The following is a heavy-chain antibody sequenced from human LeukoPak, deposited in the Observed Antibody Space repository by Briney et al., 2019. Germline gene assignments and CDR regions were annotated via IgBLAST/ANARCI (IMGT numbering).Heavy chain of an antibody. V-gene: IGHV3-23*01. CDR1: GLTFDIYS. CDR3: SKSLQAAGHLAHDN. CDR2: ISNSGGIT. Sequence: TGGSLRLSCEASGLTFDIYSMSWVRQAPGKGLEWVADISNSGGITMYADSVKGRFTISRDNSKNTVYLQMNSLRAEDTAVYYCSKSLQAAGHLAHDNWGQGALVTVSS. D-gene: IGHD1-14*01. J-gene: IGHJ4*02.